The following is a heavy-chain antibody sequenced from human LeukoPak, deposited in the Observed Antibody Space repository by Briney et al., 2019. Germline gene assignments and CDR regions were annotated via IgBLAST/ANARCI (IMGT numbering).Heavy chain of an antibody. CDR2: INPNSGGT. J-gene: IGHJ4*02. CDR3: ARDYYYGSGSYYPGD. CDR1: GYTFTGYY. Sequence: ASVKVSCKASGYTFTGYYMHWVRQAPGQGLEWMGWINPNSGGTNYAQKFQGKVTMTRDTSISTAYMELSRLRSDDTAVYYCARDYYYGSGSYYPGDWGQRTLVTVSS. D-gene: IGHD3-10*01. V-gene: IGHV1-2*02.